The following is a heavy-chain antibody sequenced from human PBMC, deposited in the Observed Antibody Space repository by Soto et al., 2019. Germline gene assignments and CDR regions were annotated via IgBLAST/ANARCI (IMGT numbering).Heavy chain of an antibody. Sequence: TLSLTCTLSGGSISSGDYYWSWIRQPPEQGLEWIGYIYYSGSTYYNPSLKSRVTISVDTSKNQFSLKLSSVTAADTAVYYCARILRFLEWFPGYYYYDMDVWGQGTTVTVSS. CDR1: GGSISSGDYY. CDR2: IYYSGST. V-gene: IGHV4-30-4*01. D-gene: IGHD3-3*01. CDR3: ARILRFLEWFPGYYYYDMDV. J-gene: IGHJ6*02.